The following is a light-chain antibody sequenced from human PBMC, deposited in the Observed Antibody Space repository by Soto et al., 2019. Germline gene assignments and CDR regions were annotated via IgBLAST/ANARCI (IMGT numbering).Light chain of an antibody. CDR2: EVT. J-gene: IGLJ2*01. CDR3: SSYAGSNNLI. Sequence: QSALTQPPSASGSPGQSVTISCTGTSDDVGGYNFVSWYQQLPGKAPKLMIYEVTKRPSGVPDRFSASKSGNTASLTVPGLQVEDEADYYCSSYAGSNNLIFGGGTKLTVL. V-gene: IGLV2-8*01. CDR1: SDDVGGYNF.